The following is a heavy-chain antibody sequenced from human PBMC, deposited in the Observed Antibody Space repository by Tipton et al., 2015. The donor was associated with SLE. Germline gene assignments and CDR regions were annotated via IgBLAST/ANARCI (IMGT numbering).Heavy chain of an antibody. V-gene: IGHV4-39*07. CDR2: IHYAGGT. J-gene: IGHJ2*01. CDR1: GDSLSSNNYY. Sequence: TLSLTCSVSGDSLSSNNYYWGWIRQSPAQGLEWIGTIHYAGGTYYNPSLRSRLTISVDTSENHFSLNLNSMTAADTAVYFCARQRGYYDGTPFPPWNFDLWGRGTQVTVSS. D-gene: IGHD3-16*01. CDR3: ARQRGYYDGTPFPPWNFDL.